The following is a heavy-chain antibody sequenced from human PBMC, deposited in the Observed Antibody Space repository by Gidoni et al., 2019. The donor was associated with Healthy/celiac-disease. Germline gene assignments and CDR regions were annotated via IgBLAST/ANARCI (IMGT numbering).Heavy chain of an antibody. Sequence: QVQLPESGPGLLKPSDTLYLTCIFSGGAISSYDWSWIRQPQGKGLEWIGYIYYSGSTNYNPSRKSRVTISVDTSKNHYSLKLSSVTAADTAVYDCARQVGYNYVFDYCGQGTLVNVSS. CDR1: GGAISSYD. D-gene: IGHD5-12*01. CDR3: ARQVGYNYVFDY. J-gene: IGHJ4*02. CDR2: IYYSGST. V-gene: IGHV4-59*08.